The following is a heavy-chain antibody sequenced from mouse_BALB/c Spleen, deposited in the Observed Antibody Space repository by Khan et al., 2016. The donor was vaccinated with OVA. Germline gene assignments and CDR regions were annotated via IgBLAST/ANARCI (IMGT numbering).Heavy chain of an antibody. V-gene: IGHV3-2*02. CDR3: ANGYYYGDYLNY. CDR1: GYSITSGYA. J-gene: IGHJ2*01. Sequence: EVQLQELGPGLVKPSQSLSLTCTVTGYSITSGYAWNWIRQFPGNKLEWMGYISYSGVTSYTPSLKSRISITRDTSKNQFFLQLNSVTTEDTATYYCANGYYYGDYLNYWGQGTTLTVSS. CDR2: ISYSGVT. D-gene: IGHD1-1*01.